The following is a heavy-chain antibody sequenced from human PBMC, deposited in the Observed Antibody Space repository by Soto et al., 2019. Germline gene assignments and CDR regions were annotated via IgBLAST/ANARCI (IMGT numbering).Heavy chain of an antibody. CDR1: GRTFSSYT. CDR3: ARDVLHDYGDYVDY. D-gene: IGHD4-17*01. Sequence: ASVKVSCKASGRTFSSYTISWVRQAPGQGLEWMGRIIPILGIANYAQKFQGRVTITADKSTSTAYMELSSLRSEDTAVYYCARDVLHDYGDYVDYWGQGTLVTVSS. J-gene: IGHJ4*02. V-gene: IGHV1-69*04. CDR2: IIPILGIA.